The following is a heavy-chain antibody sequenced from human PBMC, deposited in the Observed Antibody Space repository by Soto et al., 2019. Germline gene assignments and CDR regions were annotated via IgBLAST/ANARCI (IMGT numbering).Heavy chain of an antibody. D-gene: IGHD4-17*01. CDR1: GASISGGDAH. CDR2: IYYTGRT. V-gene: IGHV4-30-4*01. Sequence: QVQLQESGPGLVKPSQTLSLTCTVSGASISGGDAHWSWIRQPPGKGLEWVGYIYYTGRTYHNPPLTSRLIRSVQTSKNQFSLRLSSVTAADTAVYFCARGYGDYGDWFDPWGQGTLVTVSS. CDR3: ARGYGDYGDWFDP. J-gene: IGHJ5*02.